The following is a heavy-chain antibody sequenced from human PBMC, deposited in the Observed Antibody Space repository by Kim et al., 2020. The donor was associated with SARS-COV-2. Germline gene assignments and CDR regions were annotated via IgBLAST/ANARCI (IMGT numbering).Heavy chain of an antibody. Sequence: GESLKISCKGSGYSFTSYWIGWVRQMPGKGLEWMGIIYPGDSDTRYSPSFQGQVTISADKSISTAYLQWSSLKASDTAMYYCASQRPRYCSSTSCYRVYPNWYFDLWGRGTLVTVSS. J-gene: IGHJ2*01. CDR2: IYPGDSDT. CDR1: GYSFTSYW. D-gene: IGHD2-2*01. CDR3: ASQRPRYCSSTSCYRVYPNWYFDL. V-gene: IGHV5-51*01.